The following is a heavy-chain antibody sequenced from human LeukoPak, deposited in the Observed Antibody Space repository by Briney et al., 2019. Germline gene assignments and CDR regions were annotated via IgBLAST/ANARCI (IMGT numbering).Heavy chain of an antibody. CDR1: GGSISSSSYY. CDR2: IYFSGST. D-gene: IGHD3-22*01. CDR3: ARSGELMIVVELYFQH. Sequence: SETLSLTCTVSGGSISSSSYYWGWIRQPPGKGLEWIGSIYFSGSTYYNPSLKSRVTISVDTSKSQFSLKLSSVTAADTAVYYCARSGELMIVVELYFQHWGQGTLVTVSS. V-gene: IGHV4-39*07. J-gene: IGHJ1*01.